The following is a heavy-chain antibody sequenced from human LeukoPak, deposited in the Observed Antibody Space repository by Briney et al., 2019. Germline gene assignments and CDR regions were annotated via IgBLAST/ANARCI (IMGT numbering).Heavy chain of an antibody. CDR2: INSDWSIT. CDR1: GFTFSSYW. V-gene: IGHV3-74*01. J-gene: IGHJ4*02. Sequence: GGSLRLSCAASGFTFSSYWMHSVRQAPGEGLGCVSRINSDWSITSYADSVKDRFTISRYNAKDTLYLQMNSLRAEDTAVYYCARTLVVIPDYWGQGTLVTVSS. CDR3: ARTLVVIPDY. D-gene: IGHD3-22*01.